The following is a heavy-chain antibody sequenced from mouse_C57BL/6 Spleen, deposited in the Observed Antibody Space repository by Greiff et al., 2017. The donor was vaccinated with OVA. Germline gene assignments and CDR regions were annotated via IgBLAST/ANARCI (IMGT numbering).Heavy chain of an antibody. J-gene: IGHJ3*01. CDR3: ARSPYGYGAY. V-gene: IGHV1-26*01. CDR2: INPNNGGT. CDR1: GYTFTDYY. Sequence: VQLQQSGPELVKPGASVKISCKASGYTFTDYYMNWVKQSHGKSLEWIGDINPNNGGTSYNQKFKGKATLTVDKSSSTAYMELRSLTSEDSAVYYCARSPYGYGAYWGQGTLVTVSA. D-gene: IGHD2-2*01.